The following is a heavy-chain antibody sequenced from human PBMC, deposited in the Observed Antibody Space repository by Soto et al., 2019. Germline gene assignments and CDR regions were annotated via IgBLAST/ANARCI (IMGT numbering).Heavy chain of an antibody. CDR1: GFTFDDYA. CDR2: ISWNSGSI. Sequence: EVQLVESGGGLVQPGRSLRLSCAASGFTFDDYAMHWVRQAPGKGLEWVSGISWNSGSIGYADSVKGRFTISRDNAKNSLYLQMNSLRAEDTALYYCAKDDAPYSSGWTNAFDIWGQGTMVTVSS. CDR3: AKDDAPYSSGWTNAFDI. D-gene: IGHD6-19*01. J-gene: IGHJ3*02. V-gene: IGHV3-9*01.